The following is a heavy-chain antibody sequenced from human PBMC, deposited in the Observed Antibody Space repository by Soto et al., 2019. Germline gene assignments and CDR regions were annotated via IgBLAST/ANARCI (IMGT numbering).Heavy chain of an antibody. Sequence: GGSLRLSCATSGFTFSNAWMSWVRQAPGKGLEWVGRIKSKTDGGTTDYAAPVKGRFTISRDDSKNTLYLQMNSLKTEDTAVYYCTTEYYYDSSGYYYPYYFDYWGQGT. V-gene: IGHV3-15*01. CDR2: IKSKTDGGTT. J-gene: IGHJ4*02. CDR1: GFTFSNAW. CDR3: TTEYYYDSSGYYYPYYFDY. D-gene: IGHD3-22*01.